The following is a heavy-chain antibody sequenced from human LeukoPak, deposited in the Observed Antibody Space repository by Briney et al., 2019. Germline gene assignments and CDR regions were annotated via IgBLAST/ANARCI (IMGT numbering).Heavy chain of an antibody. D-gene: IGHD3-9*01. CDR1: GFTVSSNN. CDR3: ARGEWVRYFDWLPYNAFDI. Sequence: GGSLRLSCAASGFTVSSNNMSWVRQAPGKGLEWVSVIYSGGSTYYADSVKGRFTISRDNSKNTLYLQMNSLRAEDTAVYYCARGEWVRYFDWLPYNAFDIWGQGTMVTVSS. CDR2: IYSGGST. J-gene: IGHJ3*02. V-gene: IGHV3-53*01.